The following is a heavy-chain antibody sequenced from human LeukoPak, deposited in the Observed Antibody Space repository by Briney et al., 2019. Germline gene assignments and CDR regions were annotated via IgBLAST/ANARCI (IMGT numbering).Heavy chain of an antibody. J-gene: IGHJ4*02. V-gene: IGHV3-21*01. Sequence: PGGSLRLSCAASGFTFSSYSMNWVRQAPGKGLEWVSCISTGSSYIYYADSVKGRFTISRDNAKNSLYMQMNSLRAEDTAVYYCARGSHYYYDSSGYQYPSDYWGQGTLVTVS. CDR2: ISTGSSYI. CDR3: ARGSHYYYDSSGYQYPSDY. CDR1: GFTFSSYS. D-gene: IGHD3-22*01.